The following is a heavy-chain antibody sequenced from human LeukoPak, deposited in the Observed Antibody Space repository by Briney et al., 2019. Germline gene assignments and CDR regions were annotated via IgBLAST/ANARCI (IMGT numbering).Heavy chain of an antibody. Sequence: PGGSLRLSCAASGFTFSGYGMHWVRQAPGKGLEWVAFIRNDGSNKYYAGSMKGRFTISRDNSKNTLYLQINSLRTKDTAIYYCAKDDILTGYSLDYWGRGTLVTVSS. J-gene: IGHJ4*02. CDR1: GFTFSGYG. D-gene: IGHD3-9*01. CDR3: AKDDILTGYSLDY. V-gene: IGHV3-30*02. CDR2: IRNDGSNK.